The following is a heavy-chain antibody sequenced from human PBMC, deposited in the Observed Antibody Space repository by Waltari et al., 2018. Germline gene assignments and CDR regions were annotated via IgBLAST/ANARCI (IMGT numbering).Heavy chain of an antibody. J-gene: IGHJ5*02. Sequence: YGGSFSDYAWSWIRQPPGKGLEWFGEINHSGGTKYNPSLKSRFTISVDTSKNQFSLRLSSVTAADTAVYYCARGWFSGSFYDPWGQGTLVTVSS. CDR3: ARGWFSGSFYDP. D-gene: IGHD1-26*01. CDR2: INHSGGT. CDR1: GGSFSDYA. V-gene: IGHV4-34*01.